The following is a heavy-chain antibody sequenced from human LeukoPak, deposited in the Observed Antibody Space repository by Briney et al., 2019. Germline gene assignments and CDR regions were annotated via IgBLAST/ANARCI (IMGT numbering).Heavy chain of an antibody. J-gene: IGHJ5*02. CDR1: GFTFRGYG. V-gene: IGHV3-23*01. Sequence: RPGGSLRLSCAASGFTFRGYGMSWVRQAPGKGLEWVSAIRGSGVTTYYADSVKGRFTISRDNSKNTLYLQMNSLRTEDTAVYYCARGDKQLVFNRNKGGFDPWGQGTLVTVSS. D-gene: IGHD6-13*01. CDR3: ARGDKQLVFNRNKGGFDP. CDR2: IRGSGVTT.